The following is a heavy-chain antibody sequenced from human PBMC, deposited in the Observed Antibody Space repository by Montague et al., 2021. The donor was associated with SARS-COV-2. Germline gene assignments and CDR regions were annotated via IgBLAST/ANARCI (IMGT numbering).Heavy chain of an antibody. D-gene: IGHD5/OR15-5a*01. CDR2: ISSSSGYI. CDR1: GFTFSTYI. J-gene: IGHJ6*02. Sequence: SLRLSCAASGFTFSTYIMNWVRQAPGKGLEWVSLISSSSGYIYYADSVKGRFTISRDNAQNSLYLQMNSLRAEDTAVYYCARGSTTNYYYYGMNVWGQGTTVTVS. V-gene: IGHV3-21*04. CDR3: ARGSTTNYYYYGMNV.